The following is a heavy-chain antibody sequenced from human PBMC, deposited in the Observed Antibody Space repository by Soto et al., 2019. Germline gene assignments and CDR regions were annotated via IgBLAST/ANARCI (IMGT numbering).Heavy chain of an antibody. CDR3: ARTSTIFGVVIIRGEPNWFDP. CDR1: GYTFTGYY. D-gene: IGHD3-3*01. CDR2: INPNSGGT. Sequence: QVQLVQSGAEVKKPGASVKVSCKASGYTFTGYYMHWVRQAPGQGLEWMGWINPNSGGTNYAQKFQGRVTMTRDTSLSTGYMGLSRLRSDDTAVYYCARTSTIFGVVIIRGEPNWFDPWGQGTLVTVSS. J-gene: IGHJ5*02. V-gene: IGHV1-2*02.